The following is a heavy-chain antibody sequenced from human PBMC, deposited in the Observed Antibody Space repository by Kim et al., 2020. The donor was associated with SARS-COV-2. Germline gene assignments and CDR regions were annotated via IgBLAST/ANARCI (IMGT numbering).Heavy chain of an antibody. V-gene: IGHV3-48*04. J-gene: IGHJ6*02. CDR3: ARKVEYYDSSGYYPAYYYFGMDV. D-gene: IGHD3-22*01. Sequence: GGSLRLSCAASGFTFSSSGMNWVRQAPGRGLEWVSYISSSSSTIYYADSVKGRFTISRDNAKNSLYLQMNSLRAEDTAVYYCARKVEYYDSSGYYPAYYYFGMDVWGQGTTVTVSS. CDR2: ISSSSSTI. CDR1: GFTFSSSG.